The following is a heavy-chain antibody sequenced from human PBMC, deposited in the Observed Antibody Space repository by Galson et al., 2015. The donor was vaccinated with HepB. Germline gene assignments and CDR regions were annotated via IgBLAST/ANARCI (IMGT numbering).Heavy chain of an antibody. J-gene: IGHJ4*02. CDR1: EFTFSSYG. CDR3: ARDFEYYDSRGYLDY. CDR2: IWYGGSNK. Sequence: SLRLSCAASEFTFSSYGMHWVRQAPGKGLEWVAVIWYGGSNKYYADSVKGRFTISRDNSKNTLYLQMNSLRAEDTAVYYCARDFEYYDSRGYLDYWGQGTLVTVSS. D-gene: IGHD3-22*01. V-gene: IGHV3-33*08.